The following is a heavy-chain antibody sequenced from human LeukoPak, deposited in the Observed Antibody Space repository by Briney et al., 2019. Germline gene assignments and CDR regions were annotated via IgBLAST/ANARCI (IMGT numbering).Heavy chain of an antibody. Sequence: SVKVSCKASGGTFSSYAISWVRQAPGQGLEWMGRIIPIFGTANYAQKFQGRVTITADKSTSTAYMELSSLRSEDAAVYYCARLPNYGSGIDWFDPWGQGTLVTVSS. J-gene: IGHJ5*02. CDR3: ARLPNYGSGIDWFDP. CDR1: GGTFSSYA. D-gene: IGHD3-10*01. CDR2: IIPIFGTA. V-gene: IGHV1-69*06.